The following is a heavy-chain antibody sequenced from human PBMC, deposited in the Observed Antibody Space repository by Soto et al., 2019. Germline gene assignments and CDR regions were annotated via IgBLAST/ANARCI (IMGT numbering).Heavy chain of an antibody. CDR3: VRNPGGVAVAGPFDY. CDR1: GFTVSSNY. D-gene: IGHD6-19*01. V-gene: IGHV3-66*01. Sequence: EVQVVESGGGLVQPGGSLRLSCEASGFTVSSNYMSWVRQAPGKGLEWVSVIYSGGATYYADSVKGRFTISRDNSKNTLYLKMNGLRAEDTAVYYCVRNPGGVAVAGPFDYWGQGTLVTVSS. J-gene: IGHJ4*02. CDR2: IYSGGAT.